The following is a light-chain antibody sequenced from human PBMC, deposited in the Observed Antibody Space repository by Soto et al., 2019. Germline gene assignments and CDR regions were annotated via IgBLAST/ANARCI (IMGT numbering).Light chain of an antibody. Sequence: EIVLTQSPGTLSLSPGERATLSCRASQSVSSSYLAWYQQKPCQAPRLLIHGASARATGIPDRFSGSGSGKDFTLTISRLEPEDFAVYFCEQYGSSPMYTFGQGTKLEIK. J-gene: IGKJ2*01. V-gene: IGKV3-20*01. CDR2: GAS. CDR3: EQYGSSPMYT. CDR1: QSVSSSY.